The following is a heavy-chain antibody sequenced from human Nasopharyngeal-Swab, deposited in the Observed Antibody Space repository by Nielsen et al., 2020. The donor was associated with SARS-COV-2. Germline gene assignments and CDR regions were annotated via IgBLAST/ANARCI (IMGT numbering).Heavy chain of an antibody. CDR2: ISSSSSTI. CDR3: AKDVKDIVVVPAATAFDI. CDR1: GFTFSSYS. D-gene: IGHD2-2*01. Sequence: GESLKISCAASGFTFSSYSMKWVRQAPGKGLEWVANISSSSSTIYYADSVKGRFTISRDNSKNTLYLQMNSLRDEDTGVYYCAKDVKDIVVVPAATAFDIWGQGTMVTVSS. V-gene: IGHV3-48*02. J-gene: IGHJ3*02.